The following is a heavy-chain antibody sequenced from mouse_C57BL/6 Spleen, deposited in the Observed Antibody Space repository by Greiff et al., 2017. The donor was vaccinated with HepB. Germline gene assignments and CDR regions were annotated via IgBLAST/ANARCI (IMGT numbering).Heavy chain of an antibody. CDR1: GFNIKDYY. Sequence: EVKVEESGAELVRPGASVKLSCTASGFNIKDYYMHWVKQRPEQGLEWIGRIDPEDGDTEYAPKFQGKATMTADTSSNTAYLQLSSLTSEDTAVYYCTVATKLYYFDYWGQGTTLTVSS. CDR2: IDPEDGDT. J-gene: IGHJ2*01. D-gene: IGHD1-1*01. CDR3: TVATKLYYFDY. V-gene: IGHV14-1*01.